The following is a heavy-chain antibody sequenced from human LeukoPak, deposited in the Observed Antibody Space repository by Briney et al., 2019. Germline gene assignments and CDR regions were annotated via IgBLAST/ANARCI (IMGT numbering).Heavy chain of an antibody. CDR2: IIPIFGTA. J-gene: IGHJ4*02. V-gene: IGHV1-69*13. CDR3: VRSVRTAMDYFDY. D-gene: IGHD5-18*01. Sequence: SVTVSCKASGGTFSSYAISWVRQAPGQGLEWMGGIIPIFGTANYSQKFQGRDTTTADESPSTAYMELSSLRSEDTAVCYCVRSVRTAMDYFDYWGEGTLVTVSS. CDR1: GGTFSSYA.